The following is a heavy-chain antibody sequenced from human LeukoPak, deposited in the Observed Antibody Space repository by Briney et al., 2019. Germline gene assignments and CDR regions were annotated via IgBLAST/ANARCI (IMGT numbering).Heavy chain of an antibody. CDR1: GYTFSSYG. Sequence: GASVKVSCKASGYTFSSYGIIWVRQAPGQGLEWMGWTSTYNGNTKYAQRVQGRVTMTTDTSTNTAYMELMSLRSDDTAVYYCASGPPYGDRYFDYWGQGTLVTVSS. CDR3: ASGPPYGDRYFDY. D-gene: IGHD4-17*01. J-gene: IGHJ4*02. CDR2: TSTYNGNT. V-gene: IGHV1-18*01.